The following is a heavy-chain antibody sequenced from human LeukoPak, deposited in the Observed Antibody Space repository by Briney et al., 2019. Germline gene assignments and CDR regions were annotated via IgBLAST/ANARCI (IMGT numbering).Heavy chain of an antibody. CDR3: ARALSHCLDY. CDR2: IKHDGSEK. J-gene: IGHJ4*02. D-gene: IGHD3-16*01. CDR1: GFNFSNYW. V-gene: IGHV3-7*01. Sequence: GESLKISCAVSGFNFSNYWMNWVRQAPGKGLEWVANIKHDGSEKYYVDSVKGRFSISRDNAKKSLYLQMNSLRAEDTAVYYCARALSHCLDYWGQGTLVTVSS.